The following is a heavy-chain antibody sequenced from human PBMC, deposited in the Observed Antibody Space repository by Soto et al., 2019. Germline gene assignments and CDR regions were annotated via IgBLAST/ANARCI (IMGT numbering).Heavy chain of an antibody. V-gene: IGHV1-8*01. Sequence: ASVKVSCKASGYTFTSYDINWVRQATGQGLEWMGWMNPNSGNTGYAQKFQGRVTMTRNTSISTAYMELSSLRSEDTAVYYCARLREYSGYDLSMDVWGKGTTVTVSS. CDR3: ARLREYSGYDLSMDV. CDR1: GYTFTSYD. CDR2: MNPNSGNT. D-gene: IGHD5-12*01. J-gene: IGHJ6*04.